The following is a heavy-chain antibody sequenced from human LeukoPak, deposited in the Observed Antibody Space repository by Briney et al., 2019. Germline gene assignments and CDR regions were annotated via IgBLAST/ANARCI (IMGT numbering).Heavy chain of an antibody. Sequence: GGSLRLSCGASGFTFSNSAMTWVRQAPGKGLEWVSSITNSGANTYYADSVKGRFTISRDNSKNTLYLQMISLRAEDTAVYYCGKEFSNSWLYWGQGTLVTVSS. D-gene: IGHD6-13*01. CDR3: GKEFSNSWLY. CDR2: ITNSGANT. J-gene: IGHJ4*02. CDR1: GFTFSNSA. V-gene: IGHV3-23*01.